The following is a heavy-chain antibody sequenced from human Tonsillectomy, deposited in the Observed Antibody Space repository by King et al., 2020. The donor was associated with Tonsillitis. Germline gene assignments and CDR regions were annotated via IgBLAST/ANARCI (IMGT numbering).Heavy chain of an antibody. CDR3: ARPYGSGSYVA. D-gene: IGHD3-10*01. CDR1: GGSISSSSYY. V-gene: IGHV4-39*01. J-gene: IGHJ5*02. Sequence: QLQESGRGLVKPSETLSLTCTVSGGSISSSSYYWGWIRQPPGKGLEWIGSIYYSGSTYYNPSLKSRVTISVDTSKNQFSLKLSSVTAADTAVYYCARPYGSGSYVAWGQGTLVTVSS. CDR2: IYYSGST.